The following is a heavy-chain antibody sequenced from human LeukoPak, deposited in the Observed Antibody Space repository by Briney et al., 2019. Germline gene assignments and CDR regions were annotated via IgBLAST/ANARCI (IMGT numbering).Heavy chain of an antibody. CDR2: ISGSGGST. J-gene: IGHJ4*02. D-gene: IGHD6-13*01. V-gene: IGHV3-23*01. CDR3: ARTGIVAADPYYFDY. Sequence: GGSLRLSCAASGFTFSSYAMSWVRQAPGKGLEWVSVISGSGGSTYYADSVKGRFTIARDNSKNTLYLQMNSLRAEDTAAYYCARTGIVAADPYYFDYWGQGTLVTVSS. CDR1: GFTFSSYA.